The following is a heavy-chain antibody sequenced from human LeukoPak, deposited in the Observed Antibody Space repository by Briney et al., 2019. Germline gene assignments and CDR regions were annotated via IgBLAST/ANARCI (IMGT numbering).Heavy chain of an antibody. CDR1: GYTLSNHA. V-gene: IGHV1-18*04. CDR3: ARGPTVAGTRIYYYYYGMDV. CDR2: ISADNGNT. Sequence: ASVKVSCKGSGYTLSNHAFSWVRQAPGQGLEWMGWISADNGNTNHAQKFQGRVSLTTDTSTSTAYMELRSLRSDDTAVYYCARGPTVAGTRIYYYYYGMDVWGQGTTVTVSS. D-gene: IGHD6-19*01. J-gene: IGHJ6*02.